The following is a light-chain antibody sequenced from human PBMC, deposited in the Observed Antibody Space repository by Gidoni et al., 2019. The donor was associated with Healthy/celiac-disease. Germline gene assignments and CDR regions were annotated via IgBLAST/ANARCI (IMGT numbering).Light chain of an antibody. CDR1: QSVSSN. Sequence: PATLSLCPGERATLSCRASQSVSSNLAWYQQKPGQAPRLLIYGASTRATGIPARFSGSGSGTEFTLTISSLQSEDSSVYYCQQYNNWPLTFGGGTKVEIK. CDR3: QQYNNWPLT. J-gene: IGKJ4*01. V-gene: IGKV3-15*01. CDR2: GAS.